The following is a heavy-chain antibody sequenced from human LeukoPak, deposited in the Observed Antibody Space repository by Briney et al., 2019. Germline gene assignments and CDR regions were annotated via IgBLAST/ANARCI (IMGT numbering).Heavy chain of an antibody. D-gene: IGHD6-19*01. CDR3: ARGRAVAGTGVDY. CDR2: MNPNSGNT. J-gene: IGHJ4*02. Sequence: AAVKVSCKASGYTFTRYYINWVRQATAQGLEWMGWMNPNSGNTGYAQKFQDRVTMNRNTSNSKAYMELSSLRSEDTAVYYCARGRAVAGTGVDYWGQGTLVTVSS. CDR1: GYTFTRYY. V-gene: IGHV1-8*01.